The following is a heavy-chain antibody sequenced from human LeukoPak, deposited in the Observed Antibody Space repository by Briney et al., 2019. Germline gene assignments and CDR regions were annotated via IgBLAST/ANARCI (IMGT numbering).Heavy chain of an antibody. CDR1: GYTFTGYY. CDR2: INPNSGGT. D-gene: IGHD3-22*01. Sequence: ASVKVSCKASGYTFTGYYMHWVRQAPGQGLEWMGWINPNSGGTNYAQKFQGRVTMTRDTSISTAYMELSRLRSDDTAVYYCATDYYDSSGYYPRELYYFDYWGQGTLVTVSS. CDR3: ATDYYDSSGYYPRELYYFDY. J-gene: IGHJ4*02. V-gene: IGHV1-2*02.